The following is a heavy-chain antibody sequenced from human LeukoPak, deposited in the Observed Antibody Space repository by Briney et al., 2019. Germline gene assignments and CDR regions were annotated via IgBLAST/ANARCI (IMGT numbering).Heavy chain of an antibody. Sequence: PGGSLRLSCAASGFTFSSYAMNWVRQAPGKGLEWVSAISGSGGSTYYADSVKGRFTISRDNSKNTLYLQMNSLRAEDTAVYYCAKDMYSSSFNWFDPWGQGTLVTVSS. D-gene: IGHD6-13*01. CDR1: GFTFSSYA. CDR3: AKDMYSSSFNWFDP. J-gene: IGHJ5*02. CDR2: ISGSGGST. V-gene: IGHV3-23*01.